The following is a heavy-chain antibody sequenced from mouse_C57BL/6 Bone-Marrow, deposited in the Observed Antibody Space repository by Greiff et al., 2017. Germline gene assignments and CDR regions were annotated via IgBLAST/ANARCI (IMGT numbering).Heavy chain of an antibody. J-gene: IGHJ1*03. D-gene: IGHD2-2*01. Sequence: VQLQQSGAELARPGASVKLSCKASGYTFTSSGISWVKQRTGQGLAWIGEIYPRSGNTYYNEKFKGKATLTADKSSSTAYMELRSLTSEDSAVYFCATYGYHWYFDVWGTGTTVTVSS. CDR2: IYPRSGNT. CDR3: ATYGYHWYFDV. V-gene: IGHV1-81*01. CDR1: GYTFTSSG.